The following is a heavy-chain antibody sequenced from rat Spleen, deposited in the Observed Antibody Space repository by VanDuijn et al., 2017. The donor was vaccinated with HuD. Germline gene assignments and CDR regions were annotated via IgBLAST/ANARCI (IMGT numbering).Heavy chain of an antibody. D-gene: IGHD1-5*01. CDR2: INYDGGTT. J-gene: IGHJ2*01. Sequence: EVQLVESGGGLVQPGRSMKLSCAASGLSFSNYDMAWVRQAPTKGLEWVAYINYDGGTTYYRDSVKGRFTMSRDNAKSNLYLQMDSLRSEDTATYYCTSVYNWGQGVMVTVSS. V-gene: IGHV5-20*01. CDR3: TSVYN. CDR1: GLSFSNYD.